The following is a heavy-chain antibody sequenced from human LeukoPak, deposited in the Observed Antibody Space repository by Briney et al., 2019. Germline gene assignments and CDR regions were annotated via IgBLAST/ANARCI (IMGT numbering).Heavy chain of an antibody. CDR1: GYTFTGYY. D-gene: IGHD2-2*02. V-gene: IGHV1-2*02. J-gene: IGHJ6*03. CDR3: ARDGSGIVVVPAAIPIHYYYYYYMDV. Sequence: ASVKVSCKASGYTFTGYYMHWVRQAPGQGLEWMGWINPSSGGTNYAQKFQGRVTMTRDTSISTAYMELSRLRSDDTAVYYCARDGSGIVVVPAAIPIHYYYYYYMDVWGKGTTVTVSS. CDR2: INPSSGGT.